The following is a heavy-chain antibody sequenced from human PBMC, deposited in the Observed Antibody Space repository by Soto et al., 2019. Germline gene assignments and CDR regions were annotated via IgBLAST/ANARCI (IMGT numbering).Heavy chain of an antibody. CDR1: GYSLTSYW. V-gene: IGHV5-51*01. CDR2: IYPGDSDT. CDR3: ARRVVGAPYDFDY. J-gene: IGHJ4*02. Sequence: GASLKICCKGSGYSLTSYWIGWVRQMPGKGLEWMGIIYPGDSDTRYSPSFQGQVTISADKSISTPYLQWSSLKASDTAMYYCARRVVGAPYDFDYWGQGTLVTVSS. D-gene: IGHD1-26*01.